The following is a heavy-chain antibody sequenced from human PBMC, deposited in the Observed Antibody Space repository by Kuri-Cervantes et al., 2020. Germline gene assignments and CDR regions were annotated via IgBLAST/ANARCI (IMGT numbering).Heavy chain of an antibody. D-gene: IGHD3-3*01. Sequence: GESLKISWAASGFTFSSYVMHWVRQAPGKGLEWVAVIWYDGSNKYYAASVKGRFTISRDNSKNTLYLQMNSLRAEDTAVYYCARGGSIFGVVSAADYWCQGTMVTVSS. CDR3: ARGGSIFGVVSAADY. CDR1: GFTFSSYV. CDR2: IWYDGSNK. J-gene: IGHJ4*02. V-gene: IGHV3-33*01.